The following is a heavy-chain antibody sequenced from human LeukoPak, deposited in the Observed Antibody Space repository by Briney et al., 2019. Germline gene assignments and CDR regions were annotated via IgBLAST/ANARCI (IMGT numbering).Heavy chain of an antibody. V-gene: IGHV1-18*01. D-gene: IGHD3-10*01. CDR3: RTYYYGSGSYGPVDY. Sequence: ASVKVSCKASGYTFTSYGISWVRQAPGQGFEWMGWISAYNGNTNYAQKLQGRVTMTTDTSTSTAYMELRSLRSDDTAVYYCRTYYYGSGSYGPVDYWGQGTLVTVSS. J-gene: IGHJ4*02. CDR1: GYTFTSYG. CDR2: ISAYNGNT.